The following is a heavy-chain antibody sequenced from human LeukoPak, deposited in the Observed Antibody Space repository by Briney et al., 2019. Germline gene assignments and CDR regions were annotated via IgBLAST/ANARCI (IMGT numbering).Heavy chain of an antibody. V-gene: IGHV1-2*02. J-gene: IGHJ5*02. D-gene: IGHD6-6*01. CDR2: INPNSGGT. CDR3: ARDLYSSSSRGTP. Sequence: ASVKVSCKASGYTFTGYYMHWVRPAPGQGLEWMGWINPNSGGTNYAQKFQGRVTMTRDTSISTAYMELSRLRSDDTAVYYCARDLYSSSSRGTPWGQGTLVTVSS. CDR1: GYTFTGYY.